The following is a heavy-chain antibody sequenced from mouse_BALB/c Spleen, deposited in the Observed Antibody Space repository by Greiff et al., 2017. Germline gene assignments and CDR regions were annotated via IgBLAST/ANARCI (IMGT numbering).Heavy chain of an antibody. CDR3: ARGGTYYGNYVYAMDY. CDR1: GFSLTGYG. V-gene: IGHV2-6-7*01. J-gene: IGHJ4*01. CDR2: IWGDGST. Sequence: QVQLKESGPGLVAPSQSLSITCTVSGFSLTGYGVNWVRQPPGKGLEWLGMIWGDGSTDYNSALKSRLSISKDNSKSQVFLKMNSLQTDDTAMYYCARGGTYYGNYVYAMDYWGQGTSVTVSS. D-gene: IGHD2-1*01.